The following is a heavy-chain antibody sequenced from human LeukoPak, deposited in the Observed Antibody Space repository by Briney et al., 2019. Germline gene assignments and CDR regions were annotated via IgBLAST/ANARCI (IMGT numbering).Heavy chain of an antibody. J-gene: IGHJ3*02. V-gene: IGHV3-30*02. CDR2: IQNDGSET. CDR1: GFTFSHYG. Sequence: GGSLRLSCSASGFTFSHYGMHWVRQAPGKGLEWVSFIQNDGSETYYTDSMKGRFTISRDNSKNTVYLQMNSLRTEDTALYYCANEGSSLVIHAFDIWGQGTVVTVSS. D-gene: IGHD2-21*01. CDR3: ANEGSSLVIHAFDI.